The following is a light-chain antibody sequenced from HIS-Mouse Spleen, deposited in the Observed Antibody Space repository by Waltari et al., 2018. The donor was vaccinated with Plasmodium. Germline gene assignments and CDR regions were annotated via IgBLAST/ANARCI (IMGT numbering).Light chain of an antibody. CDR2: DVS. CDR1: SSDVGGYHY. CDR3: SSYTSSSTRV. J-gene: IGLJ3*02. V-gene: IGLV2-14*03. Sequence: QSALTQPASVSGSPGQSITISCTGTSSDVGGYHYVSGYQQPPGKSPKRMIYDVSNRPSGVVNLFSGTKSGNTASLTISGRQAEDEADYYCSSYTSSSTRVFGGGTKLTVL.